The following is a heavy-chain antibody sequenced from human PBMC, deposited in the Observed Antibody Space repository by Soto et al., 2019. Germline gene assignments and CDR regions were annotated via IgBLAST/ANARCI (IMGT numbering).Heavy chain of an antibody. V-gene: IGHV4-59*08. Sequence: QVQLQESGPGLVKPSETLSLTCTVSGDSISSYNLAWIRQPPGKGLEWIGYFRSGGGTSYNPSLRSRVAISADTSMQPFSLRLSSVTAADTAVYYCVRQGIGVLHGLVDVWGQGTTVTVSS. CDR2: FRSGGGT. J-gene: IGHJ6*02. D-gene: IGHD3-10*01. CDR1: GDSISSYN. CDR3: VRQGIGVLHGLVDV.